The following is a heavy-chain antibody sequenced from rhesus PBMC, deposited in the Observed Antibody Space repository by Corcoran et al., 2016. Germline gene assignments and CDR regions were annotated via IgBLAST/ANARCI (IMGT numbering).Heavy chain of an antibody. J-gene: IGHJ4*01. CDR2: IYGGSGST. CDR1: GYSISSGYG. Sequence: QVQLQESGPGLVKPSETLSLTCAVSGYSISSGYGWGWIRQPPGKGLEWIGQIYGGSGSTYYNPSLKGRVTVSKDTSKNQFSLKLSSGTAADTAVYYCARVRGGAGHFDYWGQGVLVTVSS. CDR3: ARVRGGAGHFDY. V-gene: IGHV4-127*01. D-gene: IGHD6-13*01.